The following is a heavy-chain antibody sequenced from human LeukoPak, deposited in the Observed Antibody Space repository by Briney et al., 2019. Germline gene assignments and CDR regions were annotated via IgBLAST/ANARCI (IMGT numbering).Heavy chain of an antibody. V-gene: IGHV3-48*03. CDR3: ARRTYYDLLTGYYDPGLDY. D-gene: IGHD3-9*01. CDR1: GFTFSSYE. Sequence: GGSLRLSCAASGFTFSSYEMNWVRQAPGKGLEWVSYISSSGSTIHYADSVKGRFTISRDNAKNSLYLQMNSLRAEDTAVYYCARRTYYDLLTGYYDPGLDYWGQGALVTVSS. CDR2: ISSSGSTI. J-gene: IGHJ4*02.